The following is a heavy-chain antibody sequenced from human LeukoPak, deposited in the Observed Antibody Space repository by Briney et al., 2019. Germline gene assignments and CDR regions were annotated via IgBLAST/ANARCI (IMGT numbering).Heavy chain of an antibody. D-gene: IGHD1-26*01. Sequence: QPGGSLRLSCLTSGFTLSTNAMSWVRQAPGKGLEWISGISGSGASTYYADSVKGRFTISRDSSKNTLYLQMNSLRAEDTAVYYCGSGNYLVYWGQGTLVTVSS. J-gene: IGHJ4*02. V-gene: IGHV3-23*01. CDR3: GSGNYLVY. CDR2: ISGSGAST. CDR1: GFTLSTNA.